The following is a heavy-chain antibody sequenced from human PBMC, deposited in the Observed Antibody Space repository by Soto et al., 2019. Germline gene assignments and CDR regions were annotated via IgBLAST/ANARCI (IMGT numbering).Heavy chain of an antibody. D-gene: IGHD6-19*01. V-gene: IGHV1-18*04. CDR2: ISAYNGNT. J-gene: IGHJ6*02. CDR3: AREREGSSGWYSIYYYYGMDV. CDR1: GYTFTSYG. Sequence: ASVKVSCKASGYTFTSYGISWVRQAPGQGLEWMGWISAYNGNTNYAQKLQGRVTMTTDTSTSTAYMELRSLRSDDTAAYYCAREREGSSGWYSIYYYYGMDVWGQGTTVTVSS.